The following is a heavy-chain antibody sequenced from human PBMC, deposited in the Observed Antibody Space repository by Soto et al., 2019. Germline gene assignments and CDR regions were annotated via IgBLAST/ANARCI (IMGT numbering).Heavy chain of an antibody. CDR3: AKDMGELLLGRFGY. D-gene: IGHD3-16*01. CDR1: GFTFSSYA. Sequence: GGSLRLSCAVSGFTFSSYAMSWVRQVPGKGLEWVAGISGSGGARNYADSVKGRFVISRDRSKNIVYLQMGSLRADDTALYHCAKDMGELLLGRFGYWSHVTLVTVSS. CDR2: ISGSGGAR. V-gene: IGHV3-23*01. J-gene: IGHJ4*01.